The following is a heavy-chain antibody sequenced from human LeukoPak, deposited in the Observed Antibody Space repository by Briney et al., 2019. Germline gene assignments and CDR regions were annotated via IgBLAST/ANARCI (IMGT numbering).Heavy chain of an antibody. Sequence: SXXSGDXXXSWIRQPPGKGLEWIVYMYYSGSTYYNPSLKSRVTISVDTSKNQFSLKLSSVTAADTAVYYCARPYYYDSRIDPWGQGTLVTVSS. CDR2: MYYSGST. V-gene: IGHV4-30-4*08. J-gene: IGHJ5*02. CDR1: SXXSGDXX. D-gene: IGHD3-22*01. CDR3: ARPYYYDSRIDP.